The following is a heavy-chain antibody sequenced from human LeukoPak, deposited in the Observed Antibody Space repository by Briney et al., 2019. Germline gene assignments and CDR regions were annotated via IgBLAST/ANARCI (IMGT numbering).Heavy chain of an antibody. Sequence: GGSLRLSCTVSGFTVSTNSMSWVRQAPGKGLEWVSFIYSDNTHYSDSVKGRFTISRDNSKNSLYLQMNSLRTEDTGLYYCAKDENRGGATPFDYWGQGTLVTVSS. V-gene: IGHV3-53*05. CDR3: AKDENRGGATPFDY. CDR2: IYSDNT. J-gene: IGHJ4*02. CDR1: GFTVSTNS. D-gene: IGHD1-26*01.